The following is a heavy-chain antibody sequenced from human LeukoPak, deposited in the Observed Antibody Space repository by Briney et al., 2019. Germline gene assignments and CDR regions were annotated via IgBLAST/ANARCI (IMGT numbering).Heavy chain of an antibody. CDR1: GGSISNYY. V-gene: IGHV4-59*06. J-gene: IGHJ4*02. CDR3: ARNRDGYNSFDY. Sequence: SETLSLTCTVSGGSISNYYWSWIRQHPGKGLEWIGYIYYSGSSYYNPSLRSRVTISVDTPKNHFSLKLSSVTAADTAVYYCARNRDGYNSFDYWGQGTLVTVSS. D-gene: IGHD5-24*01. CDR2: IYYSGSS.